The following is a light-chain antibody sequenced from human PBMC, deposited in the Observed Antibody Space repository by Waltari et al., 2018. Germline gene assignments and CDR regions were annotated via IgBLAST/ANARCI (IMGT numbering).Light chain of an antibody. J-gene: IGKJ4*01. CDR3: QQFDIYPIT. V-gene: IGKV1-9*01. CDR1: QGIRSS. CDR2: AAS. Sequence: DLQLTQSPSFLSASVGDRVTITSRASQGIRSSLTWYQLKPGKAPMLLIYAASTLQAGVPSRFIASGSGTDFTLTISSLQPEDFAIYYCQQFDIYPITFGGGTKVEIK.